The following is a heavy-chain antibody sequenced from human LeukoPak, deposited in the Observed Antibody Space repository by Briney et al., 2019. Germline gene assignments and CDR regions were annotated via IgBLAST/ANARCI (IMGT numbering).Heavy chain of an antibody. Sequence: GGSLRLSCAASELIITHYWMHWVRQVPGKGLVWVSCIKLDENTAYYADFVKGRFTISRDNAKSTIYLQMNSLRVEDSAVYYCARDRPLWNWGQGTLVTVSS. D-gene: IGHD3-3*01. CDR3: ARDRPLWN. CDR1: ELIITHYW. J-gene: IGHJ4*02. CDR2: IKLDENTA. V-gene: IGHV3-74*01.